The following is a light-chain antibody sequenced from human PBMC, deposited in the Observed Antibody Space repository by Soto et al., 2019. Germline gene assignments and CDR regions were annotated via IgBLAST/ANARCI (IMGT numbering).Light chain of an antibody. CDR3: CSYAGRNTYVI. V-gene: IGLV2-23*01. Sequence: QSVLTQPASVSGSPGQSITISCSGTSSDVGSYDLVSWYQQHPGTAPKLMIYEGSKRPSGVSNRFSGSKSGNTASLTISGLQAEDEADYYCCSYAGRNTYVIFGGGTQLTVL. J-gene: IGLJ2*01. CDR1: SSDVGSYDL. CDR2: EGS.